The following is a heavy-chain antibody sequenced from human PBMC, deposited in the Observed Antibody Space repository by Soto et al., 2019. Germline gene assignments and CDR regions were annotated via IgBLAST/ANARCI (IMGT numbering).Heavy chain of an antibody. D-gene: IGHD3-22*01. J-gene: IGHJ4*02. CDR2: ISWDGGST. V-gene: IGHV3-43*01. Sequence: EVQLVESGGVVVQPVGSLRLSCAASGFTFDDYSMHWVRQAPGKGLEWVSLISWDGGSTYYADSVKGRFTISRDNSKNSLYLQMNSLTTEYTAFYYCGKDGAVSYYTNRDYGGQGALVTVSS. CDR3: GKDGAVSYYTNRDY. CDR1: GFTFDDYS.